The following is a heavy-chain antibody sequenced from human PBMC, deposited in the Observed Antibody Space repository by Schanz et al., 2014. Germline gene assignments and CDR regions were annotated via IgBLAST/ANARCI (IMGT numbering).Heavy chain of an antibody. CDR1: GYSFTTYD. CDR3: ARETTIITGGAFDI. V-gene: IGHV1-8*01. J-gene: IGHJ3*02. CDR2: MNPTTGNR. D-gene: IGHD3-9*01. Sequence: QVQLVQSGAEVKKPGASVRVSCKASGYSFTTYDVNWVRQATGQGLEWMGWMNPTTGNRGYAQNFQGRVTMTRDTSTSTVYMELSSLRSEDTAVYYCARETTIITGGAFDIWGQGTMVTVSS.